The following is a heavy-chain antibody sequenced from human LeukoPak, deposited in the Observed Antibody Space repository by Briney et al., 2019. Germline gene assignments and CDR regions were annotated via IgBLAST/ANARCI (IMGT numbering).Heavy chain of an antibody. CDR2: ISSSSSYI. V-gene: IGHV3-21*01. Sequence: GGSLRLSCAASGFTFSSYTMNWVRQAPGKGLEWVSSISSSSSYIYYADSVKGRFTISRDNAKNSLYLQMNSLGAEDTAVYYCARDWFHAIDYWGQGTLVTVSS. D-gene: IGHD2/OR15-2a*01. CDR1: GFTFSSYT. J-gene: IGHJ4*02. CDR3: ARDWFHAIDY.